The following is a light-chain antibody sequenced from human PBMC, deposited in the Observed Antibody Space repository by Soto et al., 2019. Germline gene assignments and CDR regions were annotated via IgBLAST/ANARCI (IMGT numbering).Light chain of an antibody. CDR3: QQYGSAPRT. J-gene: IGKJ1*01. Sequence: EIVLTQSPGTLSLSPGERAILSCRASQSVSSDSLAWSRQKPGQAPRLLVYDASSRATGIPDRFSGSGSGTDFTLTISRLEPEDFAVYSCQQYGSAPRTFVQGTKVEIK. CDR1: QSVSSDS. V-gene: IGKV3-20*01. CDR2: DAS.